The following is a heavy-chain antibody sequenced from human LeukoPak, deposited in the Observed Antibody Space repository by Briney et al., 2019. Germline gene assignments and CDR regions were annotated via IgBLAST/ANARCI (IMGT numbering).Heavy chain of an antibody. J-gene: IGHJ5*02. CDR2: IYHSGST. Sequence: SETLSLTCAVSGSSISSGGYSWSWIRQPPGKGLEWIGYIYHSGSTYYNPSLKSRVTISIDKSKNQFSLKLSSVTAADTAVYYCARTYSYGLNWFDPWGQGTLVTVSS. V-gene: IGHV4-30-2*01. D-gene: IGHD5-18*01. CDR1: GSSISSGGYS. CDR3: ARTYSYGLNWFDP.